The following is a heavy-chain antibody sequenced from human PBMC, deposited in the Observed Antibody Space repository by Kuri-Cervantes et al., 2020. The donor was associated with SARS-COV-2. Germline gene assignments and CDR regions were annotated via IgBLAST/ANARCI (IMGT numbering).Heavy chain of an antibody. CDR1: GFTFTSYS. CDR3: ARDIVPVGATYDAFDI. J-gene: IGHJ3*02. V-gene: IGHV3-30-3*01. Sequence: GGSLRLSCAASGFTFTSYSMTWVRQAPGKGLEWVAVISYDGSNKYYADSVKGRFTISRDNSKNTLYLQMNSLRAEDTAVYYCARDIVPVGATYDAFDIWGQGTMVTVSS. D-gene: IGHD1-26*01. CDR2: ISYDGSNK.